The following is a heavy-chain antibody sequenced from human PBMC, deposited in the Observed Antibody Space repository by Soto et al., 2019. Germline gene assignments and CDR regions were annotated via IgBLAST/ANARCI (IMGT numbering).Heavy chain of an antibody. J-gene: IGHJ4*02. CDR2: VYYNEHT. D-gene: IGHD2-15*01. CDR3: ARYYCAGGTCYHFEH. CDR1: GDSINPYH. Sequence: PSETLSLTCTVSGDSINPYHWSWIRQPPGKGLEWIGSVYYNEHTHSNPSLKSRVSISVDTSRNQFSMRLSSLTTADTAIYYCARYYCAGGTCYHFEHWSQGTLVTVSS. V-gene: IGHV4-59*01.